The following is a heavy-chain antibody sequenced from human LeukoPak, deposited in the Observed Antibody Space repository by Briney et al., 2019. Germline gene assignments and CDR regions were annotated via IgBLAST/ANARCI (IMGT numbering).Heavy chain of an antibody. CDR2: IYYSGGT. CDR3: ARRPILTGRYYYYYYYMDV. Sequence: SETLSLTCTVSGGSISSSSYYWGWIRQPPGTGLEWIGSIYYSGGTYYNPSLKSRVTISVDTSKNQFSLKLSSVTAADTAVYYCARRPILTGRYYYYYYYMDVWGKGTTVTVSS. D-gene: IGHD3-9*01. V-gene: IGHV4-39*07. CDR1: GGSISSSSYY. J-gene: IGHJ6*03.